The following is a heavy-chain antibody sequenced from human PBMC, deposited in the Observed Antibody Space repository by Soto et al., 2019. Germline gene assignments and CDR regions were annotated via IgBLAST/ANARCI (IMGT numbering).Heavy chain of an antibody. D-gene: IGHD3-10*01. V-gene: IGHV1-69*01. CDR1: GGTFSSYA. Sequence: QVQLVQSGAEVKKPGSSVKVSCKASGGTFSSYAISWVRQAPGQGLEWLGGIIPIFGTANYAQTFQGRVTITADESTSTAYMELSSLRSEDTAVYYCARDRLLWFGELNYYFDYWGQGTLVTVSS. J-gene: IGHJ4*02. CDR2: IIPIFGTA. CDR3: ARDRLLWFGELNYYFDY.